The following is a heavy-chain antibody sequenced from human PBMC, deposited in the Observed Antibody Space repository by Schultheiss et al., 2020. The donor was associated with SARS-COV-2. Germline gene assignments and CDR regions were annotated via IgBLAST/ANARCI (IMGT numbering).Heavy chain of an antibody. D-gene: IGHD4-17*01. V-gene: IGHV3-23*03. CDR2: LYAGGDT. CDR3: ANQGGGYGDYGDAFDI. Sequence: GGSLRLSCAASGFTFSSYSMNWVRQAPWKGLEWVSVLYAGGDTYYADSVKGRFTISRDNSKNTLYLQMNSLRAEDTAVYYCANQGGGYGDYGDAFDIWGQGTMVTVAS. CDR1: GFTFSSYS. J-gene: IGHJ3*02.